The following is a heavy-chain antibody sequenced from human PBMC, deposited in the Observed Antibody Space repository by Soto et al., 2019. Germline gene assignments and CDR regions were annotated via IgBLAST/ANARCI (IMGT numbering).Heavy chain of an antibody. Sequence: ESGPTLVNPTQTLTLTCTFSGFSLSTSGVGVGWIRQPPGKALEWLALIYWNDDKRYSPSLKSRLTITKDTSKNQVVLTMINMDPVDTATYYCAHRRGKYYDSSGYYYYWFDPWGQGTLVTVSS. V-gene: IGHV2-5*01. CDR3: AHRRGKYYDSSGYYYYWFDP. D-gene: IGHD3-22*01. CDR2: IYWNDDK. CDR1: GFSLSTSGVG. J-gene: IGHJ5*02.